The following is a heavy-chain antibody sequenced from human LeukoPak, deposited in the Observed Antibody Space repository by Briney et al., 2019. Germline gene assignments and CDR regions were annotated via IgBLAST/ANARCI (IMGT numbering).Heavy chain of an antibody. D-gene: IGHD2-2*01. Sequence: ASVKVSCKASGYTFTGYYMHWVRQAPGQGLEWMGWINPNSGGTNYAQKFQGRVTTTRNTSISTAYMELSRLRSDDTAVYYCARALPYCSSTSCYLFYYGMDVWGQGTTVTVSS. CDR3: ARALPYCSSTSCYLFYYGMDV. V-gene: IGHV1-2*02. CDR1: GYTFTGYY. J-gene: IGHJ6*02. CDR2: INPNSGGT.